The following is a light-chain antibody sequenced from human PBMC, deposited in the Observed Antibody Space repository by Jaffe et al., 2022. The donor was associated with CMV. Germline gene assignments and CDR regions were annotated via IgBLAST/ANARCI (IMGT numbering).Light chain of an antibody. Sequence: QSVLTQPPSASGTPGQRVTISCSGSSSDIGTNAVNWYQHLPGAAPKILIYNTHQRPSGVPDRFSGSKSGTSASLAISGLQSEDEAEYYCAAWDDSLEVYVFGTGTLVTVL. V-gene: IGLV1-44*01. J-gene: IGLJ1*01. CDR2: NTH. CDR3: AAWDDSLEVYV. CDR1: SSDIGTNA.